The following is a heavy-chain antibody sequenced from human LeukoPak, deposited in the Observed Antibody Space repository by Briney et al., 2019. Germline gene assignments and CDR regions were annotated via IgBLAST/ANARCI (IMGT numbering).Heavy chain of an antibody. J-gene: IGHJ4*02. V-gene: IGHV3-53*01. CDR2: YSGGST. CDR1: GFTVSSNY. Sequence: GGSLRLSCAASGFTVSSNYMIYSGGSTFYADSVKGRFTISRDNAKNSLYLQMNSLRVEDTAMYYCARDQGGATSYWGQGTLVTVSS. D-gene: IGHD1-26*01. CDR3: ARDQGGATSY.